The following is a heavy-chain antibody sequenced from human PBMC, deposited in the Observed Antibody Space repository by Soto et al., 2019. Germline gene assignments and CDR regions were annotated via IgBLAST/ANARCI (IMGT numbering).Heavy chain of an antibody. CDR2: SNPNTGGA. D-gene: IGHD2-15*01. Sequence: HVQLVQSGAEVKKPGASVKLSCIPSGYTFGAFYIHWVRQAPGQGLAWMGWSNPNTGGANYAQNFKVRISRNRDTSISTVYMQLNRITSEETALYYCAIDLVVDGPDNYGMDVWCQGTTVTVSS. CDR1: GYTFGAFY. CDR3: AIDLVVDGPDNYGMDV. J-gene: IGHJ6*02. V-gene: IGHV1-2*02.